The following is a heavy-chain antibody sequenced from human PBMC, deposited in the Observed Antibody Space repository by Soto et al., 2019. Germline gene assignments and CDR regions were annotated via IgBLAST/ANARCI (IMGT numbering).Heavy chain of an antibody. CDR1: GFTFSSYG. CDR2: VSYDGSNK. Sequence: GGSLRLSCAASGFTFSSYGVHWVRQAPGKGLEWVASVSYDGSNKHYADSVKGRFTISRDNSKSTLYLQMNSLRAEDTALYYCAKGRSYYYYYGVDVWGQGTTVTVSS. J-gene: IGHJ6*02. CDR3: AKGRSYYYYYGVDV. V-gene: IGHV3-30*18.